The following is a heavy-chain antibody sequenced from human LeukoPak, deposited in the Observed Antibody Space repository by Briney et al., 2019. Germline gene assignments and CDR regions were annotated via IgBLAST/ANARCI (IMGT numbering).Heavy chain of an antibody. V-gene: IGHV4-34*01. Sequence: PSETLSLTCAVYGGSFSGYYWSWIRRPPGKGLEWIGEINHSGSTNYNPSLKSRVTISVDTSKNQFSLKLSSVTAADTAVYYCARGPYCSSTSCYTFIGFDYWGQGTLVTVSS. CDR3: ARGPYCSSTSCYTFIGFDY. D-gene: IGHD2-2*02. CDR1: GGSFSGYY. J-gene: IGHJ4*02. CDR2: INHSGST.